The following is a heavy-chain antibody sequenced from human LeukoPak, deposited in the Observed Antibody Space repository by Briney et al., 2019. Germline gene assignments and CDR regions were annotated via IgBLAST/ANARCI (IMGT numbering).Heavy chain of an antibody. V-gene: IGHV4-39*01. Sequence: SETLSLTCTVSGVSISSSSYYWGWIRQPPGKGLEWIGSIYYSGSTYYNPSLKSRVTISVDTSKNQFSLKLSSVTAADTAVYYCARRDTYSSPNFDYWGQGTLVTVSS. CDR1: GVSISSSSYY. CDR2: IYYSGST. D-gene: IGHD6-13*01. CDR3: ARRDTYSSPNFDY. J-gene: IGHJ4*02.